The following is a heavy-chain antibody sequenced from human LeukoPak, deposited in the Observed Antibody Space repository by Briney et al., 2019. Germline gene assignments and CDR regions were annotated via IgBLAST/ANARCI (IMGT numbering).Heavy chain of an antibody. Sequence: GGSLRLSCAASGFTFSSYAMSWVRQAPGKGLEWVSAISGSGGSTYYADSVKGRFTISRDNSKNTLYLQMNSLRAEDTAVYYCAKRSYSSSWYSYSQHWGQGPLVTVSS. V-gene: IGHV3-23*01. CDR3: AKRSYSSSWYSYSQH. CDR2: ISGSGGST. D-gene: IGHD6-13*01. CDR1: GFTFSSYA. J-gene: IGHJ1*01.